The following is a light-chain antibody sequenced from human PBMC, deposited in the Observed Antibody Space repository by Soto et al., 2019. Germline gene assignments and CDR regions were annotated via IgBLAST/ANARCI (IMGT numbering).Light chain of an antibody. Sequence: EIVLTQSPGTLSLSPGERATLSCRASQSVSSSYLAWYQQKPGQAPRLLIYGASSRATGIPDRFSGSGSGTDFTLTISRLEPEDFAVYYCQQYGNSRGTFGQGTKLDIK. J-gene: IGKJ1*01. CDR2: GAS. CDR3: QQYGNSRGT. CDR1: QSVSSSY. V-gene: IGKV3-20*01.